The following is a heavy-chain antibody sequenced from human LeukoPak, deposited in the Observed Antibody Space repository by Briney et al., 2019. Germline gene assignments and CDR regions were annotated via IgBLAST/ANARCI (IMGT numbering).Heavy chain of an antibody. CDR3: ARLAVAGLSDAFDI. CDR2: IYYSGST. V-gene: IGHV4-59*01. Sequence: SETLSLTCTVSGGSISSYYWSWIRQPPGKGLEWIGYIYYSGSTNYNPSLKSGVTISVDTSKNQFSLKLSSVTAADTAMYYCARLAVAGLSDAFDIWGQGTMVTVSS. J-gene: IGHJ3*02. CDR1: GGSISSYY. D-gene: IGHD6-19*01.